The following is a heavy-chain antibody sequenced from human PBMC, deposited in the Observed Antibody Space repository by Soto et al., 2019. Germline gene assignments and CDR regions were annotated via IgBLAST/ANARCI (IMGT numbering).Heavy chain of an antibody. J-gene: IGHJ4*02. D-gene: IGHD2-8*01. CDR2: ISSSSSYI. CDR3: ARGELDIVLMVYAIGVGDY. CDR1: GFTFSSYS. Sequence: EVQLVESGGGLVKPGGSLRLSCAASGFTFSSYSMNWVRQAPGKGLEWVSSISSSSSYIYYADSVKGRFTISRDNAKYSLYVNRNSLRAEDTAVYYCARGELDIVLMVYAIGVGDYWVQGTLVRVCS. V-gene: IGHV3-21*01.